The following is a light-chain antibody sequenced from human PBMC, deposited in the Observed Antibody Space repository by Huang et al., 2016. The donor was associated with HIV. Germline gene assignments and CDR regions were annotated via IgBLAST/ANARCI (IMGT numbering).Light chain of an antibody. CDR3: QQSSSTPLT. Sequence: DIQMTQSPSSLSASVGDRVTITCRASKSISVYLNWYQQKPGKAPKLLIYAASSLQSGVPSRFSGSGSGTDFTLTISSLQPEDFATYYCQQSSSTPLTFGGGTKVEI. CDR1: KSISVY. V-gene: IGKV1-39*01. J-gene: IGKJ4*01. CDR2: AAS.